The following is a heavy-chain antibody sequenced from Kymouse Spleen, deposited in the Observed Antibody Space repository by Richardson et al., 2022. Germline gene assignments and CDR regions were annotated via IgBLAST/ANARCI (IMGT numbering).Heavy chain of an antibody. CDR2: INPNSGGT. Sequence: QVQLVQSGAEVKKPGASVKVSCKASGYTFTGYYMHWVRQAPGQGLEWMGWINPNSGGTNYAQKFQGWVTMTRDTSISTAYMELSRLRSDDTAVYYCARGYYDILTGYDYGMDVWGQGTTVTVSS. D-gene: IGHD3-9*01. J-gene: IGHJ6*02. V-gene: IGHV1-2*04. CDR3: ARGYYDILTGYDYGMDV. CDR1: GYTFTGYY.